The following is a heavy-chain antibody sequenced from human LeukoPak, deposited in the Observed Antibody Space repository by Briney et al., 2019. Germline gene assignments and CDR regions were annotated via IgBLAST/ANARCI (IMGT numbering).Heavy chain of an antibody. J-gene: IGHJ5*02. CDR2: ISWNSGSI. CDR3: AKDIGGDYGYNWFDP. V-gene: IGHV3-9*01. D-gene: IGHD3-16*01. CDR1: GFTFDDYA. Sequence: PGGSLRLSCAASGFTFDDYAMHWVRQAPGKGLEWVSGISWNSGSIGYADSVKGRFTISRDNAKNSLYLQMNSLRAEDTALYYCAKDIGGDYGYNWFDPWGQGTLVTVSS.